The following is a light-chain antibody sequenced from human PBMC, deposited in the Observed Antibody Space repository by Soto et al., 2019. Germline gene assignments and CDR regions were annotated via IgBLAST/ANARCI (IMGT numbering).Light chain of an antibody. CDR1: QSVGTY. Sequence: EIVLTQSPATLSLSPGERATPSCRASQSVGTYLAWYQQKPGQAPRLLIYDASNRATGIPARFSGSGSGADFTLTISSLEPEDFALYYCQQRSNWPLTFGGGTKVEIK. CDR3: QQRSNWPLT. CDR2: DAS. J-gene: IGKJ4*01. V-gene: IGKV3-11*01.